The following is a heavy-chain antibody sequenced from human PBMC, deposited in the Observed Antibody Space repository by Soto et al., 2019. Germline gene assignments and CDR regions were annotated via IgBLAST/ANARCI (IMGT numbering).Heavy chain of an antibody. D-gene: IGHD3-10*01. CDR1: GFTFSSYW. CDR2: INSDGSST. J-gene: IGHJ5*02. Sequence: EVQLVESGGGLVQPGGSLRLSCAASGFTFSSYWMHWVRQAPGKGLVWVSRINSDGSSTSYADSVKGRFTISRDNPQNTLYLEMNSPRAEDTAVYYCARGYYGSGHNWFDPWGQGTLVTVSA. CDR3: ARGYYGSGHNWFDP. V-gene: IGHV3-74*01.